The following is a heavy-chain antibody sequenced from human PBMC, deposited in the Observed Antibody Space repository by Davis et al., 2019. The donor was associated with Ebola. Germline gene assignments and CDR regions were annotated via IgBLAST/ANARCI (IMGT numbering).Heavy chain of an antibody. V-gene: IGHV4-34*01. CDR1: GGSFSGYY. J-gene: IGHJ4*02. CDR2: INHSGST. Sequence: PSETLSLTCAVYGGSFSGYYWSWIRQPPGKGLEWIGEINHSGSTNYNPSLKSRVTISVDTSKNQFSLKLSSVTAADTAVYYCARGYGYSSGYKTRWGQGTLVTVSS. CDR3: ARGYGYSSGYKTR. D-gene: IGHD3-22*01.